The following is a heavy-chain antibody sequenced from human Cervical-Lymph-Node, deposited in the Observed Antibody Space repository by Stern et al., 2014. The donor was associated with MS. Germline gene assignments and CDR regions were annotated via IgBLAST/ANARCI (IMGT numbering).Heavy chain of an antibody. CDR1: GYYFTDYD. Sequence: QVQLVQSGAEVRKPGASVKVSCKTSGYYFTDYDIHWVRQAPGQGLEWMGRINPKSGDTYYGQKFQGRVTMTRDTSISTVYMELSRLTSDDTAVFYCASLGTIDYFFYGLNVWGQGTTVTVSS. D-gene: IGHD1-7*01. CDR2: INPKSGDT. V-gene: IGHV1-2*06. CDR3: ASLGTIDYFFYGLNV. J-gene: IGHJ6*02.